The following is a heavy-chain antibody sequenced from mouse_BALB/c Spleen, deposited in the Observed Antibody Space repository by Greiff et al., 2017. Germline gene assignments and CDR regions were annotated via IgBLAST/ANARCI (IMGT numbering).Heavy chain of an antibody. J-gene: IGHJ4*01. CDR2: INPGSGGT. CDR1: GYAFTNYL. Sequence: QVQLQQSGAELVRPGTSVKVSCKASGYAFTNYLIEWVKQRPGQGLEWIGVINPGSGGTNYNEKFKGKATLTADKSSSTAYMQLSSLTSDDSAVYFCAREGYGNYYAMDYWGQRTSVTVSS. V-gene: IGHV1-54*01. D-gene: IGHD2-10*02. CDR3: AREGYGNYYAMDY.